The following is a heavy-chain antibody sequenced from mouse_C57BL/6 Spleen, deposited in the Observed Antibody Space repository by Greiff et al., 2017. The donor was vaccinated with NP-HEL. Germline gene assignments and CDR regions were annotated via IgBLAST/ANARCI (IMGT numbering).Heavy chain of an antibody. D-gene: IGHD1-1*01. CDR3: DRYYYGSSYYFDY. CDR1: GYTFTDYY. V-gene: IGHV1-19*01. Sequence: EVQLQQSGPVLVKPGASVKMSCKASGYTFTDYYMNWVKQSHGKSLEWIGVINPYNGGTSYNQKFKGKATLTVDKSSSTAYMELNSLTSEDSAVYYCDRYYYGSSYYFDYWGQGTTLTVSS. CDR2: INPYNGGT. J-gene: IGHJ2*01.